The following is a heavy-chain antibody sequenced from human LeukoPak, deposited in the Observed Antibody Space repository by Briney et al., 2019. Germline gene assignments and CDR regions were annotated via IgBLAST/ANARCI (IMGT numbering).Heavy chain of an antibody. J-gene: IGHJ4*02. Sequence: ASVKVSCKASGYTCTSYDINLVRQATGQGLEWMGWMNPNSGNTGYAQKFQGRVTMTRNTSISTAYMELSSLRSEDTAVYYCARAGSYTRGDDYWGQGTPVTVSS. CDR2: MNPNSGNT. CDR1: GYTCTSYD. V-gene: IGHV1-8*01. CDR3: ARAGSYTRGDDY. D-gene: IGHD1-26*01.